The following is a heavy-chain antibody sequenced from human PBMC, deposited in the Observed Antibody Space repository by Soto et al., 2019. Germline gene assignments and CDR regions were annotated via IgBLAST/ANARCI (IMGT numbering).Heavy chain of an antibody. J-gene: IGHJ6*02. CDR3: ARKRDCTNGVCYTDYYYGMDV. D-gene: IGHD2-8*01. V-gene: IGHV1-18*01. CDR1: GYTFTSYG. CDR2: ISAYNGNT. Sequence: ASVKVSCKASGYTFTSYGISWVRQAPGQGLEWMGWISAYNGNTNYAQKLQGRVTMTTDTSTSTAYMELRSLRSDDTAVYYCARKRDCTNGVCYTDYYYGMDVWGQGTTVTVS.